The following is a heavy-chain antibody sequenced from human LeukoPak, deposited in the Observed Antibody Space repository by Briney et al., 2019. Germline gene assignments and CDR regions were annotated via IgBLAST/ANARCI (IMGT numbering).Heavy chain of an antibody. J-gene: IGHJ4*02. Sequence: ASVKVSCKASGYTFTSYAMHWVRQAPGQRLEWMGWINAGNGNTKYSQKFQGRVTITRDTSASTAYMELSSLRSEGTAVYYCAREAGSYYYDYWGQGTLVTVSS. CDR2: INAGNGNT. CDR1: GYTFTSYA. D-gene: IGHD1-26*01. CDR3: AREAGSYYYDY. V-gene: IGHV1-3*01.